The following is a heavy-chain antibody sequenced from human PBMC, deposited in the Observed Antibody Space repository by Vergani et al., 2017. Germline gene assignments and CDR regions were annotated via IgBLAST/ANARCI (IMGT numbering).Heavy chain of an antibody. CDR3: AKDSYDFWSGYSLSPFDY. CDR2: IYSGGST. J-gene: IGHJ4*02. D-gene: IGHD3-3*01. CDR1: GFTVSSNY. Sequence: EVQLVETGGGLIQPGGSLRLSCAASGFTVSSNYMSWVRQAPGKGLEWVSVIYSGGSTYYADSVKGRFTISRDNSKNTLYLQMNSLGAEDTAVYYCAKDSYDFWSGYSLSPFDYWGQGTLVTVSS. V-gene: IGHV3-53*02.